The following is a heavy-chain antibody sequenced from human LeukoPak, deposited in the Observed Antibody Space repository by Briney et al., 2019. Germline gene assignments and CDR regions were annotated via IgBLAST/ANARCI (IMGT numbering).Heavy chain of an antibody. Sequence: SETLSLTCTVSGGSISSRNYYWSWIRQPPGKGLEWIGYIYTSGSTNYNPSLKSRVTISVDTSKNQFSLKLSSVTAADTAVYYCASLRGHGSGIFDYWGQGTLVTVSS. V-gene: IGHV4-61*05. D-gene: IGHD3-10*01. CDR1: GGSISSRNYY. CDR3: ASLRGHGSGIFDY. J-gene: IGHJ4*02. CDR2: IYTSGST.